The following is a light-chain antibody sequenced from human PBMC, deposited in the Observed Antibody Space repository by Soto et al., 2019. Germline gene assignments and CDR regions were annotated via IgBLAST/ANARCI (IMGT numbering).Light chain of an antibody. CDR3: QQYDYLWT. V-gene: IGKV3-15*01. J-gene: IGKJ1*01. CDR2: GAS. Sequence: EFVLTQSPGTLSLSPGERATLSCRASQSVSSNLAWYQQKPGQAPRLLFYGASIRATGVPARFSGSGSGTEFTLTITSLQSEDFAVYYCQQYDYLWTFGQGTKVDI. CDR1: QSVSSN.